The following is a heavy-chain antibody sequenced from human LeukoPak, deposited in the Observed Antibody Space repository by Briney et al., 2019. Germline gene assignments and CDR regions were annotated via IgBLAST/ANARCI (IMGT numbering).Heavy chain of an antibody. CDR3: AREVGYGKPNWFDP. CDR1: GGTFSSYA. D-gene: IGHD5-12*01. Sequence: ASVKVSCKASGGTFSSYAISWVRQAPGQGLEWMGWINPNSGGTNYAQKFQGRVTVTRDTSISTAYMELSRLRSDDTAVYYCAREVGYGKPNWFDPWGQGTLVTVSS. CDR2: INPNSGGT. V-gene: IGHV1-2*02. J-gene: IGHJ5*02.